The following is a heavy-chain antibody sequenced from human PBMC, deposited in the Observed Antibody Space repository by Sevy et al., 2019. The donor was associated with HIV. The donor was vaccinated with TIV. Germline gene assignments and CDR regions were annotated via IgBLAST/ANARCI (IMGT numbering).Heavy chain of an antibody. D-gene: IGHD3-16*01. Sequence: ASVKVSCQASGYTFIGYYIHWVRQAPGQGLEWMGRINPNSGGTNYAQKIQGRVTMTRDTSISTAYMELSRLRSDDTAVYYCACYVIDVFYIWGQGTMVTVSS. J-gene: IGHJ3*02. V-gene: IGHV1-2*06. CDR3: ACYVIDVFYI. CDR2: INPNSGGT. CDR1: GYTFIGYY.